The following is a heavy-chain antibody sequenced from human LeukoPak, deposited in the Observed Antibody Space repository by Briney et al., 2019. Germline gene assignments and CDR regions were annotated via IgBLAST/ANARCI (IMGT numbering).Heavy chain of an antibody. CDR3: ALTYYFDRRGYSYFDY. CDR1: GFSVDGNY. CDR2: IFSGDST. J-gene: IGHJ4*02. V-gene: IGHV3-53*01. Sequence: QPGGSLRLSCAASGFSVDGNYMTWVRQVPGKGLEWVALIFSGDSTDYPDSVKGRFTISRDKSKNTVHLQMDSLRPEDTAIYYCALTYYFDRRGYSYFDYWGQGALVTVSS. D-gene: IGHD3-22*01.